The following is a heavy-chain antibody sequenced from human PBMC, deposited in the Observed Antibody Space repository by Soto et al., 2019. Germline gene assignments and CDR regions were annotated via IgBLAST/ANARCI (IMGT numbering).Heavy chain of an antibody. CDR2: IYSSGST. Sequence: QVQLQESCPGLVKPSETLSLTCTVSGGSVSSDTHYWSWIRQPPGKRLEWIGFIYSSGSTNYNPSLKSRVTMSVDPSKNQFSLKLRSVIVADTAVYHCARFVRSCSGTTCYTRADVWGQGTTVTVSS. D-gene: IGHD2-2*02. V-gene: IGHV4-61*01. CDR1: GGSVSSDTHY. CDR3: ARFVRSCSGTTCYTRADV. J-gene: IGHJ6*02.